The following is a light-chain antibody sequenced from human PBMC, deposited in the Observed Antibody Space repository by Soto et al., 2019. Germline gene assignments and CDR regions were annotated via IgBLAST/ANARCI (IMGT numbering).Light chain of an antibody. CDR3: AAWDDSLNGLYV. V-gene: IGLV1-44*01. J-gene: IGLJ1*01. CDR2: SNN. Sequence: QSVLTQPLSASGTPGQRVTISCSGSSSNIGSNTVNRFQQLPGTAPKLLIDSNNQRPSGLPDRFSGSKSGTSASLAISGLQSEDEADYYCAAWDDSLNGLYVFGTGTKVTVL. CDR1: SSNIGSNT.